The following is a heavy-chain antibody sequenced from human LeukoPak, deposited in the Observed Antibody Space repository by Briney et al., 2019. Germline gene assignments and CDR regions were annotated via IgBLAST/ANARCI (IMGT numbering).Heavy chain of an antibody. V-gene: IGHV1-18*01. J-gene: IGHJ4*02. CDR3: ARVGGVVVAAKIDY. CDR1: GYTFTSYG. CDR2: ISAYNGNT. Sequence: ASVKVSCKASGYTFTSYGISWVRQAPGQGLEWMGWISAYNGNTNYAQKLRGRVTMTTDTSTSTAYMELRSLRSDDTAVYYCARVGGVVVAAKIDYWGQGILVTVSS. D-gene: IGHD2-15*01.